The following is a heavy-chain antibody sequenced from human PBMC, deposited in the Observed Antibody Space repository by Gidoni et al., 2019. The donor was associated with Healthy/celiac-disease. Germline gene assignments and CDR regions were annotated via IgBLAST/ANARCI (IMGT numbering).Heavy chain of an antibody. D-gene: IGHD3-22*01. CDR3: AKDLMGITMIVVVVDAFDI. J-gene: IGHJ3*02. CDR2: ISGSGGST. Sequence: EWVSAISGSGGSTYYADSVKGRFTISRDNSKNTLYLQMNSLRAEDTAVYYCAKDLMGITMIVVVVDAFDIWGQGTMVTVSS. V-gene: IGHV3-23*01.